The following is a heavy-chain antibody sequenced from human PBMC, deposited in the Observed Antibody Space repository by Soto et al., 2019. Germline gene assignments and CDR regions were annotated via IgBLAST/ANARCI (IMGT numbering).Heavy chain of an antibody. D-gene: IGHD1-1*01. CDR3: VRDGTKTLRDWFDP. CDR1: GASISCFY. V-gene: IGHV4-4*07. CDR2: IYATGTT. J-gene: IGHJ5*02. Sequence: SETLSLTCTVSGASISCFYWSWIRKSAGKGLEWIGRIYATGTTDYNPSLKSRVMMSVDTSKKQFSLKLRSVTAAETAVYYCVRDGTKTLRDWFDPWGQGISVTVSS.